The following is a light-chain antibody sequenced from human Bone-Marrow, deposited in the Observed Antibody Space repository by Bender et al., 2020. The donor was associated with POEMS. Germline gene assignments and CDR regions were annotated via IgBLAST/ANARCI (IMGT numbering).Light chain of an antibody. V-gene: IGLV2-23*01. CDR1: SSDVGTYNL. CDR2: EDT. Sequence: QSALTQPASVSGSPGQSITISCTGASSDVGTYNLVSWYQQYPGKAPKLMIYEDTKRPSGVSNRFSGSKSGNTASLTISGLQAEDEADYYCCAYAISSTLLFGGGTKLTVL. CDR3: CAYAISSTLL. J-gene: IGLJ2*01.